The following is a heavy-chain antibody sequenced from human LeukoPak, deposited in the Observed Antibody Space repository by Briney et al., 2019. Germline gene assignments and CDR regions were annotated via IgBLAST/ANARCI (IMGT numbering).Heavy chain of an antibody. Sequence: SETLSLTCAVYGGSFSGYYWSWIRQPPGKGLEWIGYIYTSGSTNYNPSLKSRVTISVDTSKNQFSLKLSSVTAADTAMYYCARSYTAMGKNNWFDPWGQGTLVTVSS. D-gene: IGHD5-18*01. CDR2: IYTSGST. CDR1: GGSFSGYY. V-gene: IGHV4-4*09. J-gene: IGHJ5*02. CDR3: ARSYTAMGKNNWFDP.